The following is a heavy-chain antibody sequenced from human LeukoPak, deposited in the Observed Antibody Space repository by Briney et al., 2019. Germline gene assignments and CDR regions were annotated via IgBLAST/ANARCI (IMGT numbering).Heavy chain of an antibody. CDR3: ARDTAAPYWYFDL. Sequence: SETLSLTCTVSGYSISSGYYWGWIRQPPGKGLEWIGSIYHSGSTYYNPSLKSRVTISVDTSKNQFSLKLSSVTAADTAVYYCARDTAAPYWYFDLWGRGTLVTVSS. V-gene: IGHV4-38-2*02. J-gene: IGHJ2*01. CDR2: IYHSGST. CDR1: GYSISSGYY. D-gene: IGHD6-25*01.